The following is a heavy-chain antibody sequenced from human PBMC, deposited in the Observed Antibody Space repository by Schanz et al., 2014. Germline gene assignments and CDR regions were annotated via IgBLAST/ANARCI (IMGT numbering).Heavy chain of an antibody. J-gene: IGHJ6*02. CDR3: AKGMGYCSGGTCYDYYYYGLDV. V-gene: IGHV3-23*04. D-gene: IGHD2-15*01. CDR2: FIVDSGNT. CDR1: GFTFSDHY. Sequence: EVQLVESGGGLVKPGGSLRLSCAASGFTFSDHYMDWVRQAPGKGLEWVSGFIVDSGNTYYAGSVKGRFSISRDYSKNILYLQMNSLRAEDTAVFYCAKGMGYCSGGTCYDYYYYGLDVWGQGTTVTVSS.